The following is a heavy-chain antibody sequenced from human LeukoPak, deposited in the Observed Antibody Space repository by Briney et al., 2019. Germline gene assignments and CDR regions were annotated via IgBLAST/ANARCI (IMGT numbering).Heavy chain of an antibody. D-gene: IGHD1-26*01. CDR1: GGSFSGYY. CDR3: AREDSGSYRPFDY. CDR2: INHSGST. V-gene: IGHV4-34*01. Sequence: SETLSLTCAVYGGSFSGYYWSWIRQPPGKGLEWIGEINHSGSTNYNPSLKSRVTISVDTSKNQFSLKLSSVTAADTAVYYCAREDSGSYRPFDYWGQGTLVTVSS. J-gene: IGHJ4*02.